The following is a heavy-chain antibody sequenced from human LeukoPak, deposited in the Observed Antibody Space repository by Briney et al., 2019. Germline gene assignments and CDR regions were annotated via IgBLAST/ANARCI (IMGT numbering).Heavy chain of an antibody. CDR3: ARDYSSGWYVGVY. D-gene: IGHD6-19*01. Sequence: ASVKVSCKASGYTFTGYYMHWVRQAPGQGLEWMGRINPNSGGTNDSQKFQGRVTMTRDTSIRTAGMELSRLRSDDTAVYYCARDYSSGWYVGVYWGQGTLVTVSS. V-gene: IGHV1-2*06. J-gene: IGHJ4*02. CDR2: INPNSGGT. CDR1: GYTFTGYY.